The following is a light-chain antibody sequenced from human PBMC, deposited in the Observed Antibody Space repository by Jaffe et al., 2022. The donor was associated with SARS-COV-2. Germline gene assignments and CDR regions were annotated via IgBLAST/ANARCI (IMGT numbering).Light chain of an antibody. CDR2: DAS. J-gene: IGKJ4*01. Sequence: EIVLTQSPATLSLSPGERATLSCRASQSVSSYLVWYQQKPGRAPRLLIYDASNRATGIPVRFSGSGSGTDFTLTISSLEPEDFAVYYCQQRSNWPLTFGGGTKVEIK. CDR1: QSVSSY. CDR3: QQRSNWPLT. V-gene: IGKV3-11*01.